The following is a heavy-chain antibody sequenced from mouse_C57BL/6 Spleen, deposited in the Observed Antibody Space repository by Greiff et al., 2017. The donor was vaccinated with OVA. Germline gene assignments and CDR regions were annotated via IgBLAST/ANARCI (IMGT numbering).Heavy chain of an antibody. CDR1: GFTFSSYA. Sequence: EVQVVESGEGLVKPGGSLKLSCAASGFTFSSYAMSWVRQTPEKRLEWVAYISSGGDYIYYADTVKGRFTISRDNARNTLYLQMSSLKSEDTAMYYCTRDHSYYYAMDYWGQGTSVTVSS. J-gene: IGHJ4*01. CDR3: TRDHSYYYAMDY. CDR2: ISSGGDYI. V-gene: IGHV5-9-1*02.